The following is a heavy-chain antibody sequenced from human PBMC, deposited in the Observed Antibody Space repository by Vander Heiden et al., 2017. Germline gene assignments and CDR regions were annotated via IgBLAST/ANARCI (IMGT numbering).Heavy chain of an antibody. D-gene: IGHD3-10*01. CDR2: INPSGGST. Sequence: QVQLVQSGAEVKKPGASVKVSCKASGYTFTSSYMHWVRQAPGQGLEWMGIINPSGGSTSYAQKFQGRVTMTRDTSTSTVYMELSSLRSEDTAVYYCARESGDYYGSGTIQHWGQGTLVTVSS. CDR1: GYTFTSSY. CDR3: ARESGDYYGSGTIQH. V-gene: IGHV1-46*01. J-gene: IGHJ1*01.